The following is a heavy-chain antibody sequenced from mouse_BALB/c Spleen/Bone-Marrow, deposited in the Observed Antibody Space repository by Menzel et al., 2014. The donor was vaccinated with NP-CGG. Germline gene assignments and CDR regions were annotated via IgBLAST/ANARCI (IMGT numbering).Heavy chain of an antibody. V-gene: IGHV1S81*02. CDR2: INPSNDTP. J-gene: IGHJ1*01. Sequence: QVQLQQSGAELVKPGASVKLSCRVSGYTFTNYFVYWVKQRPGQGLEWIGEINPSNDTPNFNEKFKSKATLTVDKSSSTAYMQLSNLTSEDSAVYYCTRSGCYGYGWYFDVWGAGTTVTVSS. D-gene: IGHD1-2*01. CDR3: TRSGCYGYGWYFDV. CDR1: GYTFTNYF.